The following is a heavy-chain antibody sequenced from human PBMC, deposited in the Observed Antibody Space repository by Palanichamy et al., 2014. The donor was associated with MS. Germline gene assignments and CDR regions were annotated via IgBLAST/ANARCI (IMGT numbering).Heavy chain of an antibody. Sequence: QAQLVQSGPEVKKPGASVKVSCKASGYTFINHGISWVRQASGQRPEWMGWISAYNGNTMYAQDFQDRVILTTDKSTSTVYMELRGLTSDDTAVYFCARDEVGLRGDWFDPWGQGTLVTVSS. D-gene: IGHD1-26*01. CDR1: GYTFINHG. CDR2: ISAYNGNT. CDR3: ARDEVGLRGDWFDP. V-gene: IGHV1-18*01. J-gene: IGHJ5*02.